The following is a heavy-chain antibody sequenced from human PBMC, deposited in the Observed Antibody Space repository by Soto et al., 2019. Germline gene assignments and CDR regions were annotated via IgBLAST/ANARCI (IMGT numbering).Heavy chain of an antibody. J-gene: IGHJ5*02. CDR1: GYSISSGYY. Sequence: SETLSLTCAVYGYSISSGYYWGWIRQPPGKGLEWIGSIYHSGSTYYNPSLKSRVTISVDTSKNQFSLKLSSVTAADTAVYYCARVSADIVVVPAAMLVGWFDPWGQGTLVTVSS. D-gene: IGHD2-2*01. CDR2: IYHSGST. CDR3: ARVSADIVVVPAAMLVGWFDP. V-gene: IGHV4-38-2*01.